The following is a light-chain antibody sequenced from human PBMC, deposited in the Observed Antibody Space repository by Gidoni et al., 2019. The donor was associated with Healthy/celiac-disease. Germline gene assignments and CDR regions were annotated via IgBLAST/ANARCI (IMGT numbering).Light chain of an antibody. V-gene: IGKV3-20*01. Sequence: SCRASQSVSSSYLDWYQQKPGQAPSLLIYGASSRATGSGSGTYFTLTIIRLEPDDFAVYYCQQYGRSPRTFGQGTKVEIK. J-gene: IGKJ1*01. CDR1: QSVSSSY. CDR2: GAS. CDR3: QQYGRSPRT.